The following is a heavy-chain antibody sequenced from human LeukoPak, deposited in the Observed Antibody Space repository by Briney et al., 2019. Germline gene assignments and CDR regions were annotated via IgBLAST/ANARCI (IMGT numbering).Heavy chain of an antibody. V-gene: IGHV3-23*01. CDR1: GFTFSSXA. CDR3: AKEPCGLRCFFDY. J-gene: IGHJ4*02. Sequence: SGFTFSSXAMSWVRQAPGKGLEXXSAISGSGGSTYYADSVKGRFTISRDNSKNTLYLQMNSLRAEDTAVYYCAKEPCGLRCFFDYWGQGTLVTVSS. CDR2: ISGSGGST. D-gene: IGHD4-17*01.